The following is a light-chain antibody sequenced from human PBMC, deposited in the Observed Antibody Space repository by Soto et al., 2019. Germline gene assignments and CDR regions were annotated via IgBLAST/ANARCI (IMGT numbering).Light chain of an antibody. CDR3: QQYASTRWT. Sequence: EIVLTQSPGTLSLSPVERASLSCRTSQSVSNNYLAWYQQKPGQAPRLLIYGASNRATGIPDRFSGSGSRTDFTLTISRLEPEDSAVYYCQQYASTRWTFGQGTKVDI. CDR1: QSVSNNY. J-gene: IGKJ1*01. CDR2: GAS. V-gene: IGKV3-20*01.